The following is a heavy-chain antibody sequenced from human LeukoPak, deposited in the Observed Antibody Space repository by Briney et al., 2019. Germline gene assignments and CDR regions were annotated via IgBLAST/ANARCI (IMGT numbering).Heavy chain of an antibody. CDR3: ARYSSGWYDWFDP. CDR1: GFTFSSYS. V-gene: IGHV3-21*01. Sequence: KPGGSLRLSCAASGFTFSSYSMNWVRQAPGKGLEWVSSISSSSSYIYYADSVKGRFTISRDNAKNSLYLQMNSLRAEDTAVYYCARYSSGWYDWFDPWGQGTLVTVSS. D-gene: IGHD6-19*01. CDR2: ISSSSSYI. J-gene: IGHJ5*02.